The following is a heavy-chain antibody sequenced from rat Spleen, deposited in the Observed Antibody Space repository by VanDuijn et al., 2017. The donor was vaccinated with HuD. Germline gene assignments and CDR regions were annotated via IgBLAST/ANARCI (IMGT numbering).Heavy chain of an antibody. CDR1: GFTFNKYD. D-gene: IGHD1-12*01. CDR3: ASQRTMID. V-gene: IGHV5-29*01. CDR2: INFDGSGT. Sequence: EVQLVESGGGLVQPGSPLKLSCAASGFTFNKYDMAWVRQAPTKGLEWIASINFDGSGTSYRDSVKGRFTISRDDAKSSLYLQMDSLRSEDTATYYCASQRTMIDWGQGVMVTVSS. J-gene: IGHJ2*01.